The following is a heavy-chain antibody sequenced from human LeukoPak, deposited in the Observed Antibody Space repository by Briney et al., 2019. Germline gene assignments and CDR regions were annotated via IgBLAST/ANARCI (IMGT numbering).Heavy chain of an antibody. J-gene: IGHJ4*02. V-gene: IGHV3-23*01. Sequence: GGSLRLSCAASALTISNYWMHWVRQAPGKGLEWVSGISGSGGSTYYADSVKGRFTISRDNSKNTLYLHMNSLRAEDTAVYYCAKASKFGELSPYYFDYWGQGTLVTVSS. CDR2: ISGSGGST. CDR3: AKASKFGELSPYYFDY. D-gene: IGHD3-10*01. CDR1: ALTISNYW.